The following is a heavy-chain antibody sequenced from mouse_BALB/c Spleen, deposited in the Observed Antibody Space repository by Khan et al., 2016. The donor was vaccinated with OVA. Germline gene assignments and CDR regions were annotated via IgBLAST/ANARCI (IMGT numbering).Heavy chain of an antibody. CDR1: GYPFTDYN. J-gene: IGHJ3*01. Sequence: VQLQQSGPELVKPGASVKIPCKASGYPFTDYNMDWVKQSHGKSLEWIGDITPNNGGTIYNQKFKGKATLTVDKSSSTAYLELRSLQSEDTADYSCARGGFGSPFAYWGQGTLVTVSA. CDR3: ARGGFGSPFAY. CDR2: ITPNNGGT. D-gene: IGHD1-1*01. V-gene: IGHV1-18*01.